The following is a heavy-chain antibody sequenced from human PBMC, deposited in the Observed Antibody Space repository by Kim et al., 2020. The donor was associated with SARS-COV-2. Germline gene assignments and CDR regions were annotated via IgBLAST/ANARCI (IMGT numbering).Heavy chain of an antibody. CDR1: GGSISSSNYY. D-gene: IGHD3-16*02. V-gene: IGHV4-39*01. CDR2: IYYSGSA. Sequence: SETLSRTCTVSGGSISSSNYYWGWIRQPPGKGLEWIGNIYYSGSAYYSPSLKSRVTISVDTSKNQLSLKLRSVTAADTAVYYCARHYHYYYMDVWGKGTTVTVSS. CDR3: ARHYHYYYMDV. J-gene: IGHJ6*03.